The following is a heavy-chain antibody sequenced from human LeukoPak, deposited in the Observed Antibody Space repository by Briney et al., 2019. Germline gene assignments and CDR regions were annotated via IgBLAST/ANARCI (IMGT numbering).Heavy chain of an antibody. Sequence: NPSETLSLTCAVYGGSFSGYYWSWIRQPPGKGLEWIGEINHSGSTNYNPSLKSRVTISVDTSKNQFSLKLSSVTAADTAVYYCASGGSCYDYCGQGTLVTVSS. D-gene: IGHD2-2*01. CDR3: ASGGSCYDY. CDR1: GGSFSGYY. CDR2: INHSGST. J-gene: IGHJ4*02. V-gene: IGHV4-34*01.